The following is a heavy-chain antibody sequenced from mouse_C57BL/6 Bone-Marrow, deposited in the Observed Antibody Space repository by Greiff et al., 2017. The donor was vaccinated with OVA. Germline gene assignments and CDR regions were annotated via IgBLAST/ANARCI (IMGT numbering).Heavy chain of an antibody. CDR1: GYTFTSYG. D-gene: IGHD1-1*01. V-gene: IGHV1-81*01. CDR3: AGFFITTLRRYFDY. CDR2: IYPRSGNT. J-gene: IGHJ2*01. Sequence: QVQLQQSGAELARPGASVKLSCKASGYTFTSYGISWVKQRTGQGLEWIGEIYPRSGNTYYNEKFKGKATLTADKSSSTAYMELRSLTSEDSAVYFCAGFFITTLRRYFDYWGQGTTLTVSS.